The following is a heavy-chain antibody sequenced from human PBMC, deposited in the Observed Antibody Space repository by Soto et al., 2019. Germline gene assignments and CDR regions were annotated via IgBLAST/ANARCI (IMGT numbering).Heavy chain of an antibody. D-gene: IGHD5-12*01. CDR3: ARNRLRRDGYFDY. Sequence: SETLSLTCTVSGVSISSGDYYWSWIRQTPGKGLEWIGYIYYSENTYYNPSLKSRVAISGDTSKNQFSLRLSSVTAADTAVYYCARNRLRRDGYFDYWGQGTLVTVSS. J-gene: IGHJ4*02. CDR2: IYYSENT. V-gene: IGHV4-30-4*01. CDR1: GVSISSGDYY.